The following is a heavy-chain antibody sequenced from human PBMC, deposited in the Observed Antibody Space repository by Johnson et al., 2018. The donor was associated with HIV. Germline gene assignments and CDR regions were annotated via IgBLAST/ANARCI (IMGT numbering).Heavy chain of an antibody. Sequence: QVQLVESGGGVVQPGRSLRLSCAASGFTFSSYGMHWVRQAPGKGLEWVAVISYDGSNKYYVDSVKGRFTISRDKSKNTLYLQMNSLRAEDTAVYYCAKDGARAFDIWGQGTLVTVSS. J-gene: IGHJ3*02. CDR1: GFTFSSYG. V-gene: IGHV3-30*18. CDR2: ISYDGSNK. CDR3: AKDGARAFDI. D-gene: IGHD3-16*01.